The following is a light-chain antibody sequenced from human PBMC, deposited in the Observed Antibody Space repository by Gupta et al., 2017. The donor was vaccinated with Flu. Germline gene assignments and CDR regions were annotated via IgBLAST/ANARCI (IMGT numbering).Light chain of an antibody. CDR2: GAS. CDR1: QSVSSNY. V-gene: IGKV3-20*01. Sequence: VLMQSPGTLSLSPGERATLSCRAGQSVSSNYLAWYQQKPGQAPRLLIYGASSRAPGIPDRFSGSGSGTDFTLTISRLEPEDFAVYYCQQYGSSPQTFGQGTKVEIE. CDR3: QQYGSSPQT. J-gene: IGKJ1*01.